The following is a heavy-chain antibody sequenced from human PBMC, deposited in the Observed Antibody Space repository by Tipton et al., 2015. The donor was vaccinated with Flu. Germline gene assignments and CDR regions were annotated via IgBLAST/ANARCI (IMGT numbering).Heavy chain of an antibody. V-gene: IGHV3-64*02. CDR2: ISSSGDNT. CDR3: ARGMNSGLVDV. Sequence: SLRLSCAASGFTFSDYAMHWVRQAPGKGLEYVSAISSSGDNTYYADSVKDRFTISRDNSKNTLYLQMGSLRADDMAVYYCARGMNSGLVDVWGQGTTVTVSS. CDR1: GFTFSDYA. J-gene: IGHJ6*02. D-gene: IGHD2/OR15-2a*01.